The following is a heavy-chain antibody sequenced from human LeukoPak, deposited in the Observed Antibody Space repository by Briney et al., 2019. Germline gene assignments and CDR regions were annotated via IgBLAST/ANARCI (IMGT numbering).Heavy chain of an antibody. V-gene: IGHV1-8*01. J-gene: IGHJ4*02. CDR1: GYTFTSYD. CDR2: MNPNSGNT. D-gene: IGHD1-26*01. CDR3: ARDSRWEPTDY. Sequence: ASVKVSCKASGYTFTSYDINWVRQATGQGLEWMGWMNPNSGNTGYAQKFQGRVTMTRNTSISTAYMELSRLRSDDTAVYYCARDSRWEPTDYWGQGTLVTVSS.